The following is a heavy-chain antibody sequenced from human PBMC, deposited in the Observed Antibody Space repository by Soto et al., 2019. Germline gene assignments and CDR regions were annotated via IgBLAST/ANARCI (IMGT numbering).Heavy chain of an antibody. V-gene: IGHV3-74*01. CDR1: GFTFSPFR. Sequence: EVQLVESGGGLVQPGGSLRLSCAASGFTFSPFRMHWVRQVPGKGPVWVSRINSDGNSTSYAASVKGRFTISRDNAKNTLYLQMNSLRAEDTAVYYCARGSNHFDYWGQGTLVTVSS. J-gene: IGHJ4*02. D-gene: IGHD4-4*01. CDR2: INSDGNST. CDR3: ARGSNHFDY.